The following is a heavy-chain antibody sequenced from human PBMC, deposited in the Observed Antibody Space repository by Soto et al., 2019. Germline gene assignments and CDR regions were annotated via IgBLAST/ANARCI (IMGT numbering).Heavy chain of an antibody. CDR1: GFTFSGSA. J-gene: IGHJ1*01. CDR2: IRSKANSYAT. CDR3: TSIGSSWSY. D-gene: IGHD6-13*01. Sequence: EVQLVESGGGLVQPGGSLKLSCAASGFTFSGSAMHWVRQASGKGLEWVGRIRSKANSYATAYAASVKGRFTISREDAKNAAYLQMSSLKTEDTAVYYCTSIGSSWSYWGQGTLVTVSS. V-gene: IGHV3-73*02.